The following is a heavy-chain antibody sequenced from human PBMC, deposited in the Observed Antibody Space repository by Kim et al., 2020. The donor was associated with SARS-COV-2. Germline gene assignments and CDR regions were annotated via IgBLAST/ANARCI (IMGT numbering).Heavy chain of an antibody. J-gene: IGHJ4*02. Sequence: YTDAGKCRFTISRDNSKNSLYLQRSSLRAEDTAVYYCAGLGYSGYGLFDYWGQGTLVTVSS. D-gene: IGHD5-12*01. V-gene: IGHV3-30*10. CDR3: AGLGYSGYGLFDY.